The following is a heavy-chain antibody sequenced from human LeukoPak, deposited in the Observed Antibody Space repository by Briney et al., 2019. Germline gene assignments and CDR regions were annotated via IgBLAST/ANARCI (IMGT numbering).Heavy chain of an antibody. CDR3: ARDAPGSYSPHFDY. Sequence: PGGSLRLSCAASGFTFSSYTMHWVRQAPGKGLEWVSSISSSSSYIYYADSVKGRSTISRDNAKNSLYLQMNSLRAEDTAVYYCARDAPGSYSPHFDYWGQGTLVTVSS. V-gene: IGHV3-21*01. D-gene: IGHD1-26*01. J-gene: IGHJ4*02. CDR2: ISSSSSYI. CDR1: GFTFSSYT.